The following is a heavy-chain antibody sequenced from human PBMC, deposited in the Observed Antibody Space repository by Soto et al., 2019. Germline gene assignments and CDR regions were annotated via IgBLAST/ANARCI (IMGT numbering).Heavy chain of an antibody. J-gene: IGHJ6*02. V-gene: IGHV1-18*01. CDR1: GYTFTSYG. Sequence: QVQLVQSGAEVKKPGASVKVSCKASGYTFTSYGISWVRQAPGQGLEWMGWISAYNGNTNYAQKLQGRVHMTTDTTTRKAYMEPRSLRSDDPAVYYCARDRGAYGMDLWGQGTTVTVSS. CDR2: ISAYNGNT. CDR3: ARDRGAYGMDL.